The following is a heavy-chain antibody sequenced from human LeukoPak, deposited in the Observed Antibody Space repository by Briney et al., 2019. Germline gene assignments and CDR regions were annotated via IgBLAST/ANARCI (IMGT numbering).Heavy chain of an antibody. D-gene: IGHD3-3*01. J-gene: IGHJ4*02. Sequence: GGSLRLSCSASGFTFSSYAMHWVRQAPGKGLEYVSAISSNGGSTYYAASVKGRFTSSRDNSKNTLYLQMNSLRAEDTAVYYCAKVGFSEMEWLLYSDHWGQGTLVTVPS. CDR2: ISSNGGST. V-gene: IGHV3-64*04. CDR3: AKVGFSEMEWLLYSDH. CDR1: GFTFSSYA.